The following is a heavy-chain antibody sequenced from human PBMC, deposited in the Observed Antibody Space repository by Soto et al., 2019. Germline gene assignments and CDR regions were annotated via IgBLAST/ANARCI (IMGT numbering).Heavy chain of an antibody. CDR3: ERVVTNSRIAALARPVYYYYGMDV. Sequence: SETLSLTCAVYGGSFSGYYWSWIRQPPGKGLEWVGEINNGGSSNYNPSLKSRVSMSVGTSNNQFSLKLNSVNAADTAMYYCERVVTNSRIAALARPVYYYYGMDVWGQGPTVTVS. CDR1: GGSFSGYY. J-gene: IGHJ6*02. CDR2: INNGGSS. D-gene: IGHD6-6*01. V-gene: IGHV4-34*01.